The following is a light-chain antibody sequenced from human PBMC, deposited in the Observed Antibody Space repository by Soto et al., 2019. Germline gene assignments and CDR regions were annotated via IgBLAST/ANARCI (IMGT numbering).Light chain of an antibody. J-gene: IGKJ2*03. Sequence: DIQMTQSPSSVSASIGDTVTITCRASQDINVYLNWYQQKPGEVPKLLIYSASTLHSGVPSRFHGSGSETDFTLTIRSLQPEDFATYYCQHGYVAPYSFGQGTKV. CDR3: QHGYVAPYS. V-gene: IGKV1-39*01. CDR1: QDINVY. CDR2: SAS.